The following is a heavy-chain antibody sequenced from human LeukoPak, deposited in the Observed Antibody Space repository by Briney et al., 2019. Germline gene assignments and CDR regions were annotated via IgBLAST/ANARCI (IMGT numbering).Heavy chain of an antibody. J-gene: IGHJ4*02. Sequence: KPSETLSLTCAVYGGSFSSYYWSWIRQPPGEGLEWIGYIYYSGSTNYNPSLKSRVTTSVDTSKNQFSLKLSSVTAADTAVYYCARADDYGDYYFGYWGQGTLVTVSS. CDR3: ARADDYGDYYFGY. CDR2: IYYSGST. V-gene: IGHV4-59*01. D-gene: IGHD4-17*01. CDR1: GGSFSSYY.